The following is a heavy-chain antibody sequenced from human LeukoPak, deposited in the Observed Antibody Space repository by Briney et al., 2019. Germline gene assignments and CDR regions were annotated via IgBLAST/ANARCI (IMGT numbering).Heavy chain of an antibody. D-gene: IGHD3-10*01. CDR3: ASNYYGSGSLDY. Sequence: PSETLSLTCTVSGGSISSYYWSWIRQPPGKGLEWIGYIYYSGSTNYNPSLKSRATISVDTSKNQFSLKVSSVTAADTAVYYCASNYYGSGSLDYWGQGNLVTVSS. CDR2: IYYSGST. CDR1: GGSISSYY. J-gene: IGHJ4*02. V-gene: IGHV4-59*08.